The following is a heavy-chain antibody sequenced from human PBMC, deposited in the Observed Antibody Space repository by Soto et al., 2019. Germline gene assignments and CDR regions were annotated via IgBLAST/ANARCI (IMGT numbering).Heavy chain of an antibody. J-gene: IGHJ6*02. Sequence: GASVKVSCKASGGTFSSYAISWVRQAPGQGLEWMGGIIPIFGTANYAQKFQGRVTITADESTSTAYMELSSLRSEDTAVYYCAGRVKGYCSSTSCSKAPYYYYYYGMDVWGQGTTVTAP. CDR1: GGTFSSYA. CDR3: AGRVKGYCSSTSCSKAPYYYYYYGMDV. CDR2: IIPIFGTA. V-gene: IGHV1-69*13. D-gene: IGHD2-2*01.